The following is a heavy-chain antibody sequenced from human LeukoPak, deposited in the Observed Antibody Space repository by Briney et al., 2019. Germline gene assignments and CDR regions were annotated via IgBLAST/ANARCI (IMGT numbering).Heavy chain of an antibody. D-gene: IGHD3-16*01. CDR3: ARVDGVAFGGLSPTH. J-gene: IGHJ4*02. CDR2: IYYSGST. CDR1: GGSISSYY. V-gene: IGHV4-59*01. Sequence: PSETLSLTCTVSGGSISSYYWSWIRQPPGKGLEWIGYIYYSGSTNYNPSLKSRVTISVDTSKNQFSLKLSSVTAADTAVYYCARVDGVAFGGLSPTHWGQGTLVTVSS.